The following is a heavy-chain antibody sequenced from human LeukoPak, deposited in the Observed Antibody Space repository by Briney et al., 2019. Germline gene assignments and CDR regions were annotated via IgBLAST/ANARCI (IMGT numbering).Heavy chain of an antibody. CDR1: GFTFDEYA. CDR3: AKDSSSSWTHDYYFDY. J-gene: IGHJ4*02. D-gene: IGHD6-13*01. V-gene: IGHV3-9*01. CDR2: ISWNSGSI. Sequence: GGSLRLSCAASGFTFDEYAMHWVRQGPGKGLEWVSGISWNSGSIGYADSVKGRFTISRDNAKNSLYLQMNSLRAEDTALYYCAKDSSSSWTHDYYFDYWGQGTLVTVSS.